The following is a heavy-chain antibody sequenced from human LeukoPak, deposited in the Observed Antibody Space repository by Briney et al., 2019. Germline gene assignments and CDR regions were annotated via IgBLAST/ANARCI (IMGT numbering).Heavy chain of an antibody. J-gene: IGHJ4*02. CDR1: GFTFSSYA. Sequence: PGGSLRLSCAASGFTFSSYAMHWVRQAPGKGPEWVAVISYDGSNKYYADSVKGRFTISRDNSKNTLYLQMNSLRAEDTAVYYCARDSQQLVDYWGQGTLVTVSS. CDR2: ISYDGSNK. D-gene: IGHD6-13*01. CDR3: ARDSQQLVDY. V-gene: IGHV3-30-3*01.